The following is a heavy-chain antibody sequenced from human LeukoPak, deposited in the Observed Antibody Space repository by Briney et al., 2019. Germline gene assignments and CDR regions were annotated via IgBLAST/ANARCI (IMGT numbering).Heavy chain of an antibody. CDR3: AREPIQNYYGSGSYYGY. CDR2: ISSSSNSI. J-gene: IGHJ4*02. D-gene: IGHD3-10*01. V-gene: IGHV3-48*01. CDR1: GFIFSHYS. Sequence: GGSLRLSCEASGFIFSHYSMNWVRQAPGKWLEWVSYISSSSNSIYYADSVKGRFTISRDNAKNSLYLQMNSLRAEDTAVYYCAREPIQNYYGSGSYYGYWGQGTLVTVSS.